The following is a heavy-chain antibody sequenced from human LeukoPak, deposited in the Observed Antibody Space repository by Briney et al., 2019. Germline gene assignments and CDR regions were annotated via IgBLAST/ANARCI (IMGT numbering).Heavy chain of an antibody. CDR3: ARDLYSSRTNDAFVI. D-gene: IGHD6-13*01. V-gene: IGHV4-59*12. Sequence: PSETLSLTCTVSGGSISTYFWSWIRQPPGKGLKWIGSIYYSGSTYYNPSLKSRVTISVGTSKNQFSLKLSSVTAADTAVYYCARDLYSSRTNDAFVIWGQGTMVTVSS. CDR1: GGSISTYF. CDR2: IYYSGST. J-gene: IGHJ3*02.